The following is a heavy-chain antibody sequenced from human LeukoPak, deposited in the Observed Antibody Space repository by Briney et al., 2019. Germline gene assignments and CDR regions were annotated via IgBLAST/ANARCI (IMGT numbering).Heavy chain of an antibody. J-gene: IGHJ4*02. Sequence: VKVSCKASGGTFSNYGICWVRQAPGQGLEWMGGIIPIFGTANYAQKFQGRVTITADESTATVYMELSSLRSEDTAVYYCARDITMVRRVYFGYWGQGTLVTVSS. D-gene: IGHD3-10*01. CDR1: GGTFSNYG. CDR2: IIPIFGTA. CDR3: ARDITMVRRVYFGY. V-gene: IGHV1-69*01.